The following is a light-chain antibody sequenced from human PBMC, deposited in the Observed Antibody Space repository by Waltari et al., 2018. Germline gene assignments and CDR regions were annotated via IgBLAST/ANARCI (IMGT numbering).Light chain of an antibody. V-gene: IGLV2-14*01. J-gene: IGLJ1*01. CDR1: DSDVGAYDF. CDR3: SSYTTSSAPGV. CDR2: EVS. Sequence: QSALTQPASVSGSPGQSITISCSGTDSDVGAYDFVSWHQQHPGKAPHLIIYEVSNRPSGISNRFSASNSGNTASLTISGLQAEDEADYYCSSYTTSSAPGVFGTGTRVTVL.